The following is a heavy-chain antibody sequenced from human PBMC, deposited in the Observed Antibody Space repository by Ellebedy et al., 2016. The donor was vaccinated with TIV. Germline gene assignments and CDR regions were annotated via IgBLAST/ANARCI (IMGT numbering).Heavy chain of an antibody. D-gene: IGHD4-17*01. CDR1: GYTFTGYY. V-gene: IGHV1-2*02. CDR3: ARDVFAVTPADY. J-gene: IGHJ4*02. CDR2: INPNSGGT. Sequence: ASVKVSCXASGYTFTGYYMHWVRQAPGQGLEWMGWINPNSGGTNYAQKFQGRVTMTRDTSTSTVYMELSSLRSDDTAVYYCARDVFAVTPADYWGQGTLVTVSS.